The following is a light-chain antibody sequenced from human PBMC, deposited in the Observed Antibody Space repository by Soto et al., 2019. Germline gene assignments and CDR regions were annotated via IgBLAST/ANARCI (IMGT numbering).Light chain of an antibody. CDR2: GAS. V-gene: IGKV3-20*01. J-gene: IGKJ1*01. Sequence: EIVLTQSPGTLSLSPGERATLSCRASQSVSSSYLAWYQQKPGQAPRLLIYGASNRATGIPDRFSGSGSGTDFTLTISRLEPEDFAVYYCQQYGSSGTFGQGNKVDI. CDR1: QSVSSSY. CDR3: QQYGSSGT.